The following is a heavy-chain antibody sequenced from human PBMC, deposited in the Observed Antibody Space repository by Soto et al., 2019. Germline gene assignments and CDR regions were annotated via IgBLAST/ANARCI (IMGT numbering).Heavy chain of an antibody. CDR1: GFTVSSNY. V-gene: IGHV3-53*01. J-gene: IGHJ6*02. Sequence: GGSLRLSCAASGFTVSSNYMSWVRQAPGKGLEWVSVIYSGGSTYYADSVKGRFTISRDNSKNTLYLQMNSLRAEDTAVYYCARPRGYSYDSLGFDYYGMDVWGQGTTVTVSS. CDR3: ARPRGYSYDSLGFDYYGMDV. CDR2: IYSGGST. D-gene: IGHD5-18*01.